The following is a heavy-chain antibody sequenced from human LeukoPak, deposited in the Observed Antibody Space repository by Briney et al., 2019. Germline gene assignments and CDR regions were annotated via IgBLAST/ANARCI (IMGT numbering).Heavy chain of an antibody. CDR1: GGSISGYY. Sequence: SETLSLTCTVSGGSISGYYWSWIRQPAGKELEWIGRIFSSGSTAYNPSLKIRVTISLDTSKNIFSLNLGSVTAADTAFYYCARGTNSWVNGWFDPWGRGTLVTVSS. CDR2: IFSSGST. CDR3: ARGTNSWVNGWFDP. D-gene: IGHD6-13*01. J-gene: IGHJ5*02. V-gene: IGHV4-4*07.